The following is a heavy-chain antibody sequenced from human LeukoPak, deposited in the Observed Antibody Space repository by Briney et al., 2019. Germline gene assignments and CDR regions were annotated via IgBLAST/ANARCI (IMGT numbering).Heavy chain of an antibody. J-gene: IGHJ4*02. CDR3: ARDYKYAFDN. Sequence: GGSLRLSCAASGFTFSDYSMNWVRQAPRKGLEWISYIGIDSGNTNYADSVKGRFTISGDKAKNSLYLQMNSLRVEDTAVYYCARDYKYAFDNWGQGTLVTVSS. V-gene: IGHV3-48*01. CDR1: GFTFSDYS. D-gene: IGHD5-24*01. CDR2: IGIDSGNT.